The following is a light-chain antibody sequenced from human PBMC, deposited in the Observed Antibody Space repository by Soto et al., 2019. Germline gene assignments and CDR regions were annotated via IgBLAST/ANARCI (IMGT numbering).Light chain of an antibody. CDR3: QQYYNWPRT. Sequence: EILSTQSPATLSLSPGERSTLSCRASQSVSSYLAWYQQKPGQAPRLLFYGASTGATGLPARFSGSGSGTEFTLTINSLQAEDCAVYYCQQYYNWPRTFGQGTRLEIK. V-gene: IGKV3-15*01. CDR1: QSVSSY. CDR2: GAS. J-gene: IGKJ5*01.